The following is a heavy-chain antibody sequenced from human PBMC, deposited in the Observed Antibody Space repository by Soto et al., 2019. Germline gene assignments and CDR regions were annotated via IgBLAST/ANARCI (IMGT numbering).Heavy chain of an antibody. CDR2: IYYTGAT. CDR1: SGSISTGNW. Sequence: QVELQESGPRLVKSSGTLSLTCEVSSGSISTGNWWSWVRQPPGKGLEWIGAIYYTGATNYNPSLKSRVPMTIDKSKVQFSLILTSATAADTAVYYCARVFSSGSGWMYYFDFWGQGILVSVSS. J-gene: IGHJ4*02. D-gene: IGHD6-25*01. V-gene: IGHV4-4*02. CDR3: ARVFSSGSGWMYYFDF.